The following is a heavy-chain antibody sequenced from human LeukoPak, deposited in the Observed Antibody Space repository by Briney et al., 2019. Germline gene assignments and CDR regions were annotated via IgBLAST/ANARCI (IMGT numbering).Heavy chain of an antibody. CDR3: ARGIAAHTPWFDP. V-gene: IGHV3-30-3*01. Sequence: GSLRLSCAASGFTFSSYAMHWVRQAPGKGLEWVVVISYDGSNKYYADSVKGRFTISRDNSKNTLYLQMNSLRAEDTAVYYCARGIAAHTPWFDPWGQGTLVTVSS. CDR1: GFTFSSYA. J-gene: IGHJ5*02. CDR2: ISYDGSNK. D-gene: IGHD6-6*01.